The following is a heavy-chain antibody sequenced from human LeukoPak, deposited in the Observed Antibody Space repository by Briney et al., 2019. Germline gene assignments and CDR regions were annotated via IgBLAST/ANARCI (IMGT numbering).Heavy chain of an antibody. CDR3: VKDHGSSCPDFDY. V-gene: IGHV3-64D*09. Sequence: PGGSLRLSCSASGFTFSSYAMHWVRQAPGKGLEYVSAISSNGGSTYYADSVKGRFTISRDNSKNTLYLQMSSLRAEDTAVYYCVKDHGSSCPDFDYWGQGTLVTVSS. D-gene: IGHD6-13*01. CDR1: GFTFSSYA. CDR2: ISSNGGST. J-gene: IGHJ4*02.